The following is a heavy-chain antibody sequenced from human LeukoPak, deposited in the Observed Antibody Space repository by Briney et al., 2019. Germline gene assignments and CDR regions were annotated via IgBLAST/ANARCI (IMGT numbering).Heavy chain of an antibody. CDR1: GGTFSSYT. CDR2: IIPILGIA. D-gene: IGHD2-15*01. Sequence: SVKVSFKASGGTFSSYTISWVRQAPGQGLEWMGRIIPILGIANYAQKFQGRVTITADKSTGTDYMELSSLRSEDTAVYYCARVMYCSGGSCYSGGFGWFDPWGQGTLVTVSS. J-gene: IGHJ5*02. CDR3: ARVMYCSGGSCYSGGFGWFDP. V-gene: IGHV1-69*02.